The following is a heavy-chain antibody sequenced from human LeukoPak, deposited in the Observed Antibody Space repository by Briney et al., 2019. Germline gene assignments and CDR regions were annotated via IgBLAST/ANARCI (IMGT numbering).Heavy chain of an antibody. Sequence: ASVRVSCKASGDTLTVYFMHCGRQAPGQGREWRGCINANIGDTNYTQKFQGRVTMTSGTSISPAYLELTRLRSDDTAVYFCARPHTFYYGSGSHFLITHRRPGRQGPLDTVPS. D-gene: IGHD3-10*01. CDR3: ARPHTFYYGSGSHFLITHRRP. J-gene: IGHJ5*02. V-gene: IGHV1-2*02. CDR2: INANIGDT. CDR1: GDTLTVYF.